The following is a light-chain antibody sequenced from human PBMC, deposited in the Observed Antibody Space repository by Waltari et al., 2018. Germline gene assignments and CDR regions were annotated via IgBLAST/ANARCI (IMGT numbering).Light chain of an antibody. V-gene: IGLV2-14*03. CDR1: SSDVGGYNY. CDR2: DVN. J-gene: IGLJ3*02. Sequence: HSALAQPASVSGSPGQSITISCTGTSSDVGGYNYVSWYQQHPGKAPRLMIYDVNNRPSGVSNRFSVYKSGNPASLTISGLRAEDEADYYCSSFTRTNSWVFGGGTKLTVL. CDR3: SSFTRTNSWV.